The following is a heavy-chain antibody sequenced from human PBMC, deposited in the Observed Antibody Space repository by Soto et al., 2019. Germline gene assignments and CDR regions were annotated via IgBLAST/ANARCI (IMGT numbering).Heavy chain of an antibody. CDR1: GGSISSSSYY. Sequence: STETLSLTCTVSGGSISSSSYYWGWIRQPPGKGLEWIVSVSHSGSTDYNPSLKSRATISLDTSKNQFSLKLSSVTAADTAVYYCARQRPITIFGVVIRPYYFDYWGQGTLVTVSS. D-gene: IGHD3-3*01. CDR3: ARQRPITIFGVVIRPYYFDY. V-gene: IGHV4-39*01. CDR2: VSHSGST. J-gene: IGHJ4*02.